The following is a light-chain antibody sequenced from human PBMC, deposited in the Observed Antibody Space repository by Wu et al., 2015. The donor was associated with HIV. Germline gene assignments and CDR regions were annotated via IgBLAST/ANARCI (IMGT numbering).Light chain of an antibody. CDR3: QQYGSSPYT. J-gene: IGKJ2*01. Sequence: EIVLTQSPGTLSLSPGERATLSCRASQSVSSTYLGWYQQKPGQAPRLLIYGVSSRATGIPDRFSGSGPGTDFTLTISRLEPEDFAVYYCQQYGSSPYTFGQGTKLEIK. V-gene: IGKV3-20*01. CDR2: GVS. CDR1: QSVSSTY.